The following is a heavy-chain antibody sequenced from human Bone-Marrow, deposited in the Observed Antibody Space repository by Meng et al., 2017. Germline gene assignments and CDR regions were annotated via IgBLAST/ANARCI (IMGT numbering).Heavy chain of an antibody. CDR3: AVSMLPDYYYYGMDV. D-gene: IGHD2-8*01. CDR2: MNPNSGNT. V-gene: IGHV1-8*01. Sequence: ASVKVSCKASGYTFTSYDINWVRQATGQGLEWMGWMNPNSGNTGYAQKFQGRVTMTRNTSISTAYMELSSLRSEDTAVYYCAVSMLPDYYYYGMDVWGQGTTVTVSS. CDR1: GYTFTSYD. J-gene: IGHJ6*02.